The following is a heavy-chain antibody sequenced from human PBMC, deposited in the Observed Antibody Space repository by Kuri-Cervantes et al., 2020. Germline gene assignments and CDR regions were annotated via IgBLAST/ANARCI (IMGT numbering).Heavy chain of an antibody. CDR3: ASHIAVARMVDY. J-gene: IGHJ4*02. CDR1: GFTFSSYW. V-gene: IGHV3-74*01. CDR2: INSDGSST. D-gene: IGHD6-19*01. Sequence: GESLKISCAASGFTFSSYWMSWVRQAPGKGLVWVSRINSDGSSTSYADSVKGRFTISRDNAKNTLYLQMNSLRAEDTAVYYCASHIAVARMVDYWGQGTLVTVSS.